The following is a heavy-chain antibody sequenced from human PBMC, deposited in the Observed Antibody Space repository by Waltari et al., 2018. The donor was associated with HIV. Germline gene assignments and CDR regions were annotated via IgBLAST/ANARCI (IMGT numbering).Heavy chain of an antibody. V-gene: IGHV3-21*01. CDR1: GFIFSNFT. CDR3: TRDGDPN. J-gene: IGHJ4*02. CDR2: ISTLGRT. Sequence: EVLLVKSGGGLVKPGGSLRLSCEGSGFIFSNFTMNWIRQVPGRGLEWVSSISTLGRTYYADSMKGRFTISRDNAKKSLYLQMNSLRAEDTAIYYCTRDGDPNWGQGTLVTVSS.